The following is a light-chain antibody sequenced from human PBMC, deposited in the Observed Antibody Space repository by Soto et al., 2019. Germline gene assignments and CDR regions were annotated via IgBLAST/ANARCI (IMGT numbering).Light chain of an antibody. CDR3: CSYAGSSTLYV. V-gene: IGLV2-23*02. CDR2: EVS. CDR1: SSDVGSYNL. Sequence: QSARTQPASVSGSPGQSITFSCTGTSSDVGSYNLVSWYQQHPGKAPKLMIYEVSKRPSGVSNRFSGSKSGNTASLTISGLQAEDEADYYCCSYAGSSTLYVFGTGTKVTVL. J-gene: IGLJ1*01.